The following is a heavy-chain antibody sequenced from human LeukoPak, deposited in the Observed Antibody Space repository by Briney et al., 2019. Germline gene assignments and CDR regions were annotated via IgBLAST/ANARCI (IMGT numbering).Heavy chain of an antibody. Sequence: EASVKVSCKASGGTFSSYAISWVRLAPGQGLEWMGGIIPIFGTANYAQKFQGRVTITADESTSTAYMELSSLRSEDTAVYYCARESTMVRGVIPNWGQGTLVTVSS. CDR3: ARESTMVRGVIPN. CDR1: GGTFSSYA. J-gene: IGHJ4*02. D-gene: IGHD3-10*01. CDR2: IIPIFGTA. V-gene: IGHV1-69*01.